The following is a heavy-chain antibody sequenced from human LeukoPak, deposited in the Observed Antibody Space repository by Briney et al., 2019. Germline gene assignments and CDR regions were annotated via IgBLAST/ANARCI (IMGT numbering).Heavy chain of an antibody. CDR1: GYTFTGYY. V-gene: IGHV1-18*04. Sequence: ASVKVSCKASGYTFTGYYMHWVRQAPGQGLEWMGWISAYNGNTNYAQKLQGRVTMTTDTSTSTAYMELRSLRSDDTAVYYCARDLLAVAGTWFDYWGQGTLVTVSS. D-gene: IGHD6-19*01. CDR3: ARDLLAVAGTWFDY. CDR2: ISAYNGNT. J-gene: IGHJ4*02.